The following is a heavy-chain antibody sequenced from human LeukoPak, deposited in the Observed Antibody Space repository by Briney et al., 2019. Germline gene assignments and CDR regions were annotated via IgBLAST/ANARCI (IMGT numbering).Heavy chain of an antibody. J-gene: IGHJ4*02. CDR1: GFTFDDYA. CDR2: ISWNSGSI. Sequence: GGSLRLSCAASGFTFDDYAMHWVRQAPGEGLEWVSGISWNSGSIGYADSVKGRFTISRDNAKSSLYLQMNSLRAEDTALYYCAKDIEEGIAAAGVDYWGQGTLVTVSS. D-gene: IGHD6-13*01. V-gene: IGHV3-9*01. CDR3: AKDIEEGIAAAGVDY.